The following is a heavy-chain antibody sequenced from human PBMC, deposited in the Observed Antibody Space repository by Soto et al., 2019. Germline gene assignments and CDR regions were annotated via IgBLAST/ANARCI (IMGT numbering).Heavy chain of an antibody. CDR2: ISGSGGST. CDR3: AKLVVPAALTYYYYGMDV. Sequence: GSLRLSCAASGFTFSSYAMSWVRQAPGKGLEWVSAISGSGGSTYYADSVKGRFTISRDNSKNTLYLQMNSLRAEDTAVYYCAKLVVPAALTYYYYGMDVWGQGTTVTVS. J-gene: IGHJ6*02. V-gene: IGHV3-23*01. CDR1: GFTFSSYA. D-gene: IGHD2-2*01.